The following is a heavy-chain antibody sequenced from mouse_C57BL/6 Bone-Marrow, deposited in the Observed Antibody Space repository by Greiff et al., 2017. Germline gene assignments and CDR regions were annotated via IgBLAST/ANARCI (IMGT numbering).Heavy chain of an antibody. J-gene: IGHJ3*01. CDR3: AREVGFAY. CDR2: IDPSDSYT. D-gene: IGHD1-3*01. V-gene: IGHV1-50*01. Sequence: VQLQQPGAELVKPGASVKLSCKASGYTFTSYWMQWVKQRPGQGLEWIGEIDPSDSYTNYTQKFKGKATLTVDTSSSTAYMQLSSLTSEDSAVYYCAREVGFAYWGQGTLVTVSA. CDR1: GYTFTSYW.